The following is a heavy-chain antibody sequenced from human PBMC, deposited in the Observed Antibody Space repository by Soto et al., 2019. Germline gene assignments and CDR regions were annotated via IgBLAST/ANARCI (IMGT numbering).Heavy chain of an antibody. V-gene: IGHV4-39*01. CDR2: VYYSGGT. CDR3: VRVVQPATRHTDLDS. Sequence: PSETLSLTWDVSGGSIVDSDCFLGRPRPPPGRGLEFLGSVYYSGGTYYNPSLKSRVTVSVDTSKNQVSLRVRSVAVAETAMYYCVRVVQPATRHTDLDSWGQAIVVTLSS. CDR1: GGSIVDSDCF. J-gene: IGHJ4*02. D-gene: IGHD2-21*01.